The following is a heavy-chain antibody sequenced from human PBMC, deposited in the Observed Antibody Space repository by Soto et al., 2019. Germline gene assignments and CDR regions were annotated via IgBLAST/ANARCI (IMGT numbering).Heavy chain of an antibody. CDR3: ARDNYGTVDYNWFDP. CDR1: GYSISGGYY. Sequence: PSETLSLTCAFSGYSISGGYYWVWIRQPPGKGLEWIGSIYHSGSTYYNPSLKSRVTISVDTSKNQFSLKLSSVTAADTAVYYCARDNYGTVDYNWFDPWGQGTLVTVSS. J-gene: IGHJ5*02. CDR2: IYHSGST. D-gene: IGHD4-17*01. V-gene: IGHV4-38-2*01.